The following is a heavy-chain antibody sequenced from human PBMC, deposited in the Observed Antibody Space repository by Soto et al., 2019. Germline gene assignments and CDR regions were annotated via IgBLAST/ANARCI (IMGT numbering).Heavy chain of an antibody. Sequence: GGSLRLSCAASGFTVSSNYMSWVRQAPGKGLEWVAVISYDGSNKYYADSVKGRFTISRDNSKNTLYLQMNSLRAEDTAVYYCARGRVQLWSYFDYWGQGTLVTVSS. CDR1: GFTVSSNY. CDR2: ISYDGSNK. CDR3: ARGRVQLWSYFDY. J-gene: IGHJ4*02. D-gene: IGHD5-18*01. V-gene: IGHV3-30-3*01.